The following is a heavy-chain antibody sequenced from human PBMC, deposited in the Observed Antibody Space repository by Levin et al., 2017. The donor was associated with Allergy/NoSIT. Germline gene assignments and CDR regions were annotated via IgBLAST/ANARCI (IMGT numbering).Heavy chain of an antibody. CDR3: AKDGFDSSGWYYFDS. J-gene: IGHJ4*02. D-gene: IGHD6-19*01. Sequence: AGGSLRLSCAASGFTFDDYNMFWVRQAPGKGLEWVSLISWDGDSTYYADSVRGRFTISRDNSKNSLYLQMNSLKTDDTALCYCAKDGFDSSGWYYFDSWGQGTLVTVSS. CDR1: GFTFDDYN. V-gene: IGHV3-43*01. CDR2: ISWDGDST.